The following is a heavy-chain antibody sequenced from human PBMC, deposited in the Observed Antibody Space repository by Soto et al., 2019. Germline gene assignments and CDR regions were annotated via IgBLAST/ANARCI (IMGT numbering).Heavy chain of an antibody. V-gene: IGHV3-74*02. Sequence: VQLVESGGGLVQPGGSLRLSCAASGFTFSNYWMYWVRQAPGKGLVWVSRINSDGSVSSYADSVKGRLTISRDNVKNRLYLQMDSLRAEDTAVDYCARGDCGGVTCYTVAGSVYYYMDVWGKGTTVTVFS. CDR2: INSDGSVS. CDR3: ARGDCGGVTCYTVAGSVYYYMDV. D-gene: IGHD2-15*01. CDR1: GFTFSNYW. J-gene: IGHJ6*03.